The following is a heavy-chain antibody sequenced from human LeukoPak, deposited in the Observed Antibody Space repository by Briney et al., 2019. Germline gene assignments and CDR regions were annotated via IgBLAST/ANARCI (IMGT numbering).Heavy chain of an antibody. D-gene: IGHD2-8*01. CDR1: GFTFSNYG. V-gene: IGHV3-30*03. J-gene: IGHJ4*02. Sequence: GGSLRLSCAASGFTFSNYGMHWVRQAPGKGLEWVAVISYDGGNKYYTDSVEGRFTISRDNSKNTLYLQMNSLRAEDTAVYYCAREGPYCTNGVCYKKNYFDYWGQGTLVTVSS. CDR2: ISYDGGNK. CDR3: AREGPYCTNGVCYKKNYFDY.